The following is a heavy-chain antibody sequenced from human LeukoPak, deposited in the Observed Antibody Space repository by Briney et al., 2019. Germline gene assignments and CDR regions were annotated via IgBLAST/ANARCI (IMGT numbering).Heavy chain of an antibody. D-gene: IGHD5-24*01. V-gene: IGHV1-8*01. Sequence: ASVKVPCKTSGYTFTSYAINWVRQATGQGLEWMGWMNPDSANTGFAQKFQGRLTLTRNTSTRAAYMELSSLTSEDTAVYYCGRGGEMATINYWGQGTLVTVSS. CDR1: GYTFTSYA. CDR3: GRGGEMATINY. J-gene: IGHJ4*02. CDR2: MNPDSANT.